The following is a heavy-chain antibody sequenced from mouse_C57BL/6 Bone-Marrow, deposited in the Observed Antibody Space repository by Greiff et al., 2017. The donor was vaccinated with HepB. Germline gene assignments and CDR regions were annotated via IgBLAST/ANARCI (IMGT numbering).Heavy chain of an antibody. D-gene: IGHD1-1*01. Sequence: VQLKESGPGLVKPSQSLSLTCSVTGYSITSGYYWNWIRQFPGNKLEWMGYISYDGSNNYNPSLKNRISITRDTSKNQFFLKLNSVTTEDTATYYCARDPLITTVVDWYFDVWGTGTTVTVSS. CDR2: ISYDGSN. J-gene: IGHJ1*03. CDR1: GYSITSGYY. V-gene: IGHV3-6*01. CDR3: ARDPLITTVVDWYFDV.